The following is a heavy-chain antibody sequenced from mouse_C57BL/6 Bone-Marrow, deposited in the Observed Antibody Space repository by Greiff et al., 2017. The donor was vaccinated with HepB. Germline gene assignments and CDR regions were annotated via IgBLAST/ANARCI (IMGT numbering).Heavy chain of an antibody. V-gene: IGHV3-1*01. CDR1: GYSITSGYD. D-gene: IGHD2-4*01. CDR2: ISYSGST. J-gene: IGHJ4*01. Sequence: DVMLVESGPGMVKPSQSLSLTCTVTGYSITSGYDWHWIRHFPGNKLEWMGYISYSGSTNYNPSLKSRISITHDTSKNHFFLKLNSVTTEDTATYYCAREALYYDYEGGAMDYWGQGTSVTVSS. CDR3: AREALYYDYEGGAMDY.